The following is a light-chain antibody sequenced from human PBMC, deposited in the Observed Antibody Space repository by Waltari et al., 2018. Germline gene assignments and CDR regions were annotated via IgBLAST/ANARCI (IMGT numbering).Light chain of an antibody. J-gene: IGLJ1*01. V-gene: IGLV3-21*03. CDR2: DDR. CDR1: NIRSYS. Sequence: SYVVTQSPSVSVAPGTTAKISCGGDNIRSYSVHWYQQKAGQAPVLVVYDDRDRPSGVPERFSGSNSGNTATLTISRVEAGEEADYYCQVWNGGNDHDFVFGSGT. CDR3: QVWNGGNDHDFV.